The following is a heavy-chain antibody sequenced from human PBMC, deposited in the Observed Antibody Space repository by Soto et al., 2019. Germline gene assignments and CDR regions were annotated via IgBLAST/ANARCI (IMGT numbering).Heavy chain of an antibody. J-gene: IGHJ3*01. V-gene: IGHV3-23*01. D-gene: IGHD5-18*01. CDR3: AKSWGDTWQESAFDV. Sequence: ELQLLESGGDLIQPGGSLRLSCAASGFGFSAYSMSWVRQAPGKGLEWVSGMSATGGSTYYIDSVKGRFIISRDNSRKTLYLQMNSLRVDDTAIYYCAKSWGDTWQESAFDVWGLGTMVTV. CDR1: GFGFSAYS. CDR2: MSATGGST.